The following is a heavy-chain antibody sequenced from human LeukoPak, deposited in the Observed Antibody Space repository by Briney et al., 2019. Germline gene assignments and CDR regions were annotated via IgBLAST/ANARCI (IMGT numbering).Heavy chain of an antibody. V-gene: IGHV4-34*01. D-gene: IGHD2-15*01. CDR3: ARGVVVAANFPINNWFDP. CDR1: GGSISSYY. CDR2: INHSGST. Sequence: SETLSLTCTVSGGSISSYYWSWIRQPPGKGLEWIGEINHSGSTNYNPSLKSRVTISVDTSKNQFSLKLSSVTAADTAVYYCARGVVVAANFPINNWFDPWGQGTLVTVSS. J-gene: IGHJ5*02.